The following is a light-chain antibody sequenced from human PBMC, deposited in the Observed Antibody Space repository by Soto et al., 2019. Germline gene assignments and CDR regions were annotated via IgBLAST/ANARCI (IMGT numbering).Light chain of an antibody. Sequence: QSALTQPASVSGSPGQSITISCTGTSSDVGSYNLVSWYQQHPGKAPKLMIYEGSKRPSGVSNRFSGSKSGNTASLTISGIQAEDEADYCCCSYAGSSPVVFDAGTKPTLL. CDR2: EGS. CDR3: CSYAGSSPVV. V-gene: IGLV2-23*01. J-gene: IGLJ2*01. CDR1: SSDVGSYNL.